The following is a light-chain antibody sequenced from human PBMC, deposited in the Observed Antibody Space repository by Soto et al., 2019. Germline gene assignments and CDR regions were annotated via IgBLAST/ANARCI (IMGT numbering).Light chain of an antibody. CDR2: AAS. CDR1: QGIRND. V-gene: IGKV1-17*01. Sequence: DIQMTQSPSSLSASVGDRVTITCRASQGIRNDLGWNQQKTGNAPKRLIYAASSLQSGVPSGFSGSGSGPEFTLTISSLQPEHFAACFCLQSRTFGLGTKVQIK. J-gene: IGKJ1*01. CDR3: LQSRT.